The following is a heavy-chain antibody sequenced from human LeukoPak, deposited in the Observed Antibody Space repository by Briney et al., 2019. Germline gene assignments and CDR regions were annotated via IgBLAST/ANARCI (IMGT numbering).Heavy chain of an antibody. V-gene: IGHV3-30-3*01. Sequence: GGSLRLSCAASGFTFSSYAMHWVRQAPGKGLEWVAVISYDGSNKYYADSVKGRFTISRDNSKNTLYLQMNSLRAEDTAVYYCARDQGAAAGILDYWGQGTLVTVSS. J-gene: IGHJ4*02. CDR3: ARDQGAAAGILDY. CDR1: GFTFSSYA. CDR2: ISYDGSNK. D-gene: IGHD6-13*01.